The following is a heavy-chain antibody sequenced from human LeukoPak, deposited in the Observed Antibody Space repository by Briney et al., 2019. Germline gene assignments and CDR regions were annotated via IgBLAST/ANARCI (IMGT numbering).Heavy chain of an antibody. J-gene: IGHJ6*02. D-gene: IGHD3-22*01. Sequence: ASVKVSCKASGGTFSSYAISWVRQAPGQGLEWMGGIIPIFGTANYAQKFQGRVTITADESTSTAYMELSSLRSEDTAVYYCARASFYYDSSGYYLYVWGQGTTATVSS. CDR2: IIPIFGTA. CDR1: GGTFSSYA. V-gene: IGHV1-69*13. CDR3: ARASFYYDSSGYYLYV.